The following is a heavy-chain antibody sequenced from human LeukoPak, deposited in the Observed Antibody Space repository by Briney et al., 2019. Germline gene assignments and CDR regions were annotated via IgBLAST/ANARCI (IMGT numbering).Heavy chain of an antibody. CDR1: GFTFSSYN. Sequence: GGSLRLSCAASGFTFSSYNMNWVRQAPGKGLGWVSCISDSSNYIYYADSVRGRFTISRDNAKNSLYLEMNSLRAEDTAVYYCVSFYETYWGRGTLVTVSS. V-gene: IGHV3-21*01. J-gene: IGHJ4*02. CDR2: ISDSSNYI. D-gene: IGHD2/OR15-2a*01. CDR3: VSFYETY.